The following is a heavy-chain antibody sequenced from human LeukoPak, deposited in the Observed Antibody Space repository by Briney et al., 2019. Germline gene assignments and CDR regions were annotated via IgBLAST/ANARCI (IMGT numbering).Heavy chain of an antibody. CDR2: INHSGST. Sequence: PSETLSLTCAVYGGSFSGYYWSWIRQPPGKGLEWIGGINHSGSTNYNPSLKSRVTISVDTSKNQFSLKLSSVTAADTAVYYCARGPEYQLLYALGGLARFGYWGQGTLVTVSS. D-gene: IGHD2-2*02. V-gene: IGHV4-34*01. CDR1: GGSFSGYY. CDR3: ARGPEYQLLYALGGLARFGY. J-gene: IGHJ4*02.